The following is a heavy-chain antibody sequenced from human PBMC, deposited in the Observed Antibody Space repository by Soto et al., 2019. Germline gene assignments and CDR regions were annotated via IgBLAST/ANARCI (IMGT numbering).Heavy chain of an antibody. Sequence: GGSLRLSCSASGFTFSSYAMHWVRQAPGKGLEYVSAISSNGGSTYYADSVKGRFTIFRDNAKNSLYLQMNSLRAEDAAVYYCARDSYDSSGYSTPSDYWGQGTLVTVSS. CDR1: GFTFSSYA. CDR2: ISSNGGST. J-gene: IGHJ4*02. V-gene: IGHV3-64*04. CDR3: ARDSYDSSGYSTPSDY. D-gene: IGHD3-22*01.